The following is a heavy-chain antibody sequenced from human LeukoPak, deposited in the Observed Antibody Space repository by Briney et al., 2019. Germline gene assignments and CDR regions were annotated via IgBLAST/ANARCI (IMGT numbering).Heavy chain of an antibody. CDR1: GFSFYHYW. CDR2: IKQDGSEM. D-gene: IGHD2-2*01. V-gene: IGHV3-7*01. CDR3: AVNVPPDY. Sequence: GGSLRLSCAASGFSFYHYWMTWVRQAPGKGLEWVANIKQDGSEMYYVDSVKGRFTISRDNAKNSLYLRMNSLRPEDTAVYYCAVNVPPDYWGQGTLVTVSS. J-gene: IGHJ4*02.